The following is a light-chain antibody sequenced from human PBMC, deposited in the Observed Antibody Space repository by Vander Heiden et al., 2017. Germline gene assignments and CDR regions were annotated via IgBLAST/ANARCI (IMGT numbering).Light chain of an antibody. CDR2: AAS. CDR1: QSISSY. Sequence: DIQMTQSPSSLSASVGDRVTITCRASQSISSYLNWYQQKPGKAPKLLIYAASSVQSGVPSRFSGSGSGTDFTLTISSLQPEDFATDYCQQSYSTPYTFGQGTKLEIK. CDR3: QQSYSTPYT. J-gene: IGKJ2*01. V-gene: IGKV1-39*01.